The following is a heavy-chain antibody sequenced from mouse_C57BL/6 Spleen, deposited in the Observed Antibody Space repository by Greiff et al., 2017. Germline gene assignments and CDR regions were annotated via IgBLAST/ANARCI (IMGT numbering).Heavy chain of an antibody. J-gene: IGHJ3*01. D-gene: IGHD2-12*01. Sequence: EVQGVESGGGLVKPGGSLKLSCAASGFTFSDSGMHWVRQAPEKGLEWVAYISSGSSNIYYADTVKGRFTISRDTATNTLFLQMTSLRSEDTAMYYGARRGDSCPWFAYWGQGTMVTVSA. V-gene: IGHV5-17*01. CDR1: GFTFSDSG. CDR2: ISSGSSNI. CDR3: ARRGDSCPWFAY.